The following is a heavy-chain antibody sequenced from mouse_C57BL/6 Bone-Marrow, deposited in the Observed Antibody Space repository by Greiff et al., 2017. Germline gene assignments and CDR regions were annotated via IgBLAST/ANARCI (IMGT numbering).Heavy chain of an antibody. CDR1: GYTFTDYN. V-gene: IGHV1-22*01. CDR3: ARRAYYGSSYAWFAY. J-gene: IGHJ3*01. D-gene: IGHD1-1*01. Sequence: LVKPGASVKMSCKASGYTFTDYNMHWVKQSHGKSLEWIGYINPNNGGTSYNQKFKGKATLTVNKSSSTAYMELRSLTSEDSAVYYCARRAYYGSSYAWFAYWGQGTLVTVSA. CDR2: INPNNGGT.